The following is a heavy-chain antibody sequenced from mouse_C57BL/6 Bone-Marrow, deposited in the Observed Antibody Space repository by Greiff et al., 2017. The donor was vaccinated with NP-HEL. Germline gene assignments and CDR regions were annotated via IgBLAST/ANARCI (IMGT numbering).Heavy chain of an antibody. J-gene: IGHJ4*01. Sequence: EVKLMESGGGLVKPGGSLKLSCAASGFTFSSYAMSWVRQTPEKRLEWVATISDGGSYTYYPANVKGRFTISRDNAKNNRYLQMSHLKSEDTAMYYCARVGVPHYYAMDYWGQGTSVTVSS. D-gene: IGHD5-1*01. CDR1: GFTFSSYA. CDR3: ARVGVPHYYAMDY. V-gene: IGHV5-4*03. CDR2: ISDGGSYT.